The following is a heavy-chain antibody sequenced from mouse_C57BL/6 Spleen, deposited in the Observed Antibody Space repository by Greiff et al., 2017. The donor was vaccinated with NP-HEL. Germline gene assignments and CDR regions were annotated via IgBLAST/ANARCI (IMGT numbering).Heavy chain of an antibody. Sequence: QVHVKQSGAELARPGASVKLSCKASGYTFTSYGISWVKQRTGQGLEWIGEIYPRSGNTYYNEKFKGKATLTADKSSSTAYMELRSLTSEDSAVYFCARKGSEATGAMDYWGQGTSVTVSS. J-gene: IGHJ4*01. CDR2: IYPRSGNT. CDR3: ARKGSEATGAMDY. V-gene: IGHV1-81*01. D-gene: IGHD6-1*01. CDR1: GYTFTSYG.